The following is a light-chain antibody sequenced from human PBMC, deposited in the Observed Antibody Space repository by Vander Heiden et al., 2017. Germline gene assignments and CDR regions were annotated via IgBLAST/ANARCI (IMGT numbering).Light chain of an antibody. CDR1: QTVFSSGSNRNN. Sequence: HTPDTMAVSLGERATIDCKSSQTVFSSGSNRNNLTWFQQKPGQPPKLLIYWASTRESGVPDRFSGSGSATDYTLTISRLQGQDVAVYYCQQSHTSPNTVGQGTKLEI. CDR2: WAS. V-gene: IGKV4-1*01. CDR3: QQSHTSPNT. J-gene: IGKJ2*01.